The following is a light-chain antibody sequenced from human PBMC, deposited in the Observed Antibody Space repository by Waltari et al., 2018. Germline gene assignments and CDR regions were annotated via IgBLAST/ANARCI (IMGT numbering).Light chain of an antibody. V-gene: IGKV3-20*01. CDR2: GAS. CDR1: QSVSSTY. J-gene: IGKJ5*01. Sequence: EIVLTQSPGTLSLSPGDRATLSCRTSQSVSSTYLAWYQLKPGQAPRLLVYGASSRATGIPDRFSGSGSGTDFTLSISRLEPEDFAVYYCHQYSSAPITFGQGTRLEIK. CDR3: HQYSSAPIT.